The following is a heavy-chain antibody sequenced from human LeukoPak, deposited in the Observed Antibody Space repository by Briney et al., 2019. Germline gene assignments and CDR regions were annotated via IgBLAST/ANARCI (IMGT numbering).Heavy chain of an antibody. CDR2: ISGSAYST. Sequence: GGSLRLSCAASRFTFSNFAMSWVRQAPGKGLEWVSTISGSAYSTYYADSVKGRFTISRDNSKNALFLQMNSLSAEDTAVYYCAKSGPYCSSTTCNYFDYWGQGTLVTVSS. D-gene: IGHD2-2*01. CDR3: AKSGPYCSSTTCNYFDY. V-gene: IGHV3-23*01. CDR1: RFTFSNFA. J-gene: IGHJ4*02.